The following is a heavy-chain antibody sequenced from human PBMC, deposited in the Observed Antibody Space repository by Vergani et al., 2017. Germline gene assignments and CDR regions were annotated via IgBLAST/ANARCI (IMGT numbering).Heavy chain of an antibody. CDR2: ISGQNFRT. CDR3: ARKHISNYYDSSGYYYMGYYYGMDV. D-gene: IGHD3-22*01. J-gene: IGHJ6*02. V-gene: IGHV3-23*01. CDR1: GFIFSTYA. Sequence: EVQLLESGGDLVQPGGSLRLSCTASGFIFSTYAMSWVRQAPGKGLEWVSGISGQNFRTHYADSVKGRFTISRDNAKNSLYLQMNSLRAEDTAVYYCARKHISNYYDSSGYYYMGYYYGMDVWGQGTTVTVSS.